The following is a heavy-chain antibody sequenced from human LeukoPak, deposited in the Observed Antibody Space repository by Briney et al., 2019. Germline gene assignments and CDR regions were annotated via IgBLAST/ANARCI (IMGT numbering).Heavy chain of an antibody. CDR3: ARRPVGYDSSGYYYDY. V-gene: IGHV4-34*01. D-gene: IGHD3-22*01. J-gene: IGHJ4*02. CDR1: GGSFSGYY. Sequence: SETLSLTCAVYGGSFSGYYWSWIRQPPGKGLEWIGEINHSGSTNYNPSLKSRATISVDTSKNQFSLKLSSVTAADTAVYYCARRPVGYDSSGYYYDYWGQGTLVTVSS. CDR2: INHSGST.